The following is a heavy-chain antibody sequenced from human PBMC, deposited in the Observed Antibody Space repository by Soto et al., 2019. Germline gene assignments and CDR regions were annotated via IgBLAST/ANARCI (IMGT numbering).Heavy chain of an antibody. D-gene: IGHD4-17*01. CDR2: INAGNGNT. Sequence: QVQLVQSGAEVKKPGASVKVSCKASGYTFTSYAMHWVRQAPGQRLEWMGWINAGNGNTKYSQKFQGRVTITRDTSASTAYMALSSLRSEDTAVYYCARTVGYYYGMDVWGQGTTVTAAS. CDR3: ARTVGYYYGMDV. CDR1: GYTFTSYA. V-gene: IGHV1-3*01. J-gene: IGHJ6*02.